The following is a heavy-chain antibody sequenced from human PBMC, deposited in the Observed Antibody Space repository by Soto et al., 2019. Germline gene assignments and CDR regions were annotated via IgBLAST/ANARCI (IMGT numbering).Heavy chain of an antibody. CDR2: IYPGDSDT. CDR1: GYSFTSYW. J-gene: IGHJ6*02. CDR3: ARQKAGLAAAGDPYYYYGMDV. D-gene: IGHD6-13*01. V-gene: IGHV5-51*01. Sequence: GESLKISCKGSGYSFTSYWIGWVRQMPGKGLEWMGIIYPGDSDTRYSPSFQGQVTISADKSISTAYLQWSSLKASDTAMYYCARQKAGLAAAGDPYYYYGMDVWGQGTTVTVSS.